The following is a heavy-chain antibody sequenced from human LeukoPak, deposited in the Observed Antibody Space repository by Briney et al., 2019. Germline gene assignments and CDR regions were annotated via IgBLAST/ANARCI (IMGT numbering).Heavy chain of an antibody. CDR2: INPNSGGT. Sequence: ASVKVSCKASEYTFTGYHMHWVRQAPGQGLEWMGWINPNSGGTIYAQKFQGRVTMTRDTSISTAYMELSGLRSDDTAVYYCAREGCSSTSCYRSQPRYGMDVWGQGTTVTVSS. CDR1: EYTFTGYH. V-gene: IGHV1-2*02. J-gene: IGHJ6*02. D-gene: IGHD2-2*02. CDR3: AREGCSSTSCYRSQPRYGMDV.